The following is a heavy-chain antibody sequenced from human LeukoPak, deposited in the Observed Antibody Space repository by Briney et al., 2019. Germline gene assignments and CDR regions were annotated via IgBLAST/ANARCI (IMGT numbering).Heavy chain of an antibody. Sequence: GGSLRLSCAASGFTFSSYSMNWVRQAPGKGLEYVSAINTDGNTTYYADSVKGRFTISRDNSKNTLYLQMSSMRTEDTAVYYCVKGMTTVATVLDFWGQGTLVTVSS. CDR1: GFTFSSYS. CDR3: VKGMTTVATVLDF. J-gene: IGHJ4*02. CDR2: INTDGNTT. D-gene: IGHD4-23*01. V-gene: IGHV3-64D*09.